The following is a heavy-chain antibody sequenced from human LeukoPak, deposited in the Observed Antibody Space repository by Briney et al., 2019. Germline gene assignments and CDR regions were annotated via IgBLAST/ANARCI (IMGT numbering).Heavy chain of an antibody. CDR2: ISSSSSYI. Sequence: GGSLRLSCAASGFTFSCYSMNWVRQTPGKGLEWVSSISSSSSYIYYADSVKGRFTISRDNAKNSLYLQMNSLRAEDTAVYYCARGGVLLWFGELLDQYYFDYWGQGTLVTVSS. J-gene: IGHJ4*02. V-gene: IGHV3-21*01. CDR1: GFTFSCYS. D-gene: IGHD3-10*01. CDR3: ARGGVLLWFGELLDQYYFDY.